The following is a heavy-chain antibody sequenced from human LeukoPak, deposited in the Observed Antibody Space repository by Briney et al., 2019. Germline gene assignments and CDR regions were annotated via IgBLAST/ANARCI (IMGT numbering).Heavy chain of an antibody. CDR1: GFTFSSYA. J-gene: IGHJ4*02. CDR2: ISGSGGST. CDR3: AKAGPTVVTPDQYYFDY. V-gene: IGHV3-23*01. Sequence: PGGSLRLSCAASGFTFSSYAMSWVRQAPGKGLEWVSAISGSGGSTYYADSVKGRFTISRDNSKNTLYLQMNSLRAEDTAVYYCAKAGPTVVTPDQYYFDYWGQGTLVTVSS. D-gene: IGHD4-17*01.